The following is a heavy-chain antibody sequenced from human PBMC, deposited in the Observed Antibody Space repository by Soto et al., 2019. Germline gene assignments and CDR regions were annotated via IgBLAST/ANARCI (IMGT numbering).Heavy chain of an antibody. CDR1: GRSISSGGYY. J-gene: IGHJ4*02. V-gene: IGHV4-31*03. CDR2: IYYSGST. CDR3: ASGGNNWNDFDY. D-gene: IGHD1-20*01. Sequence: TLSLTCTVSGRSISSGGYYWIWLRQQPGKGLEWIGDIYYSGSTYYNPSLKSRVTISVDTSKNQFSLKLSSVTAADTAVYYCASGGNNWNDFDYWGQGTLVTVSS.